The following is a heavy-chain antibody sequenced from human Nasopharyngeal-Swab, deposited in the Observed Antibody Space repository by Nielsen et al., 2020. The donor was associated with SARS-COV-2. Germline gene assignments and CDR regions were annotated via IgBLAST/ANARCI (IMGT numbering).Heavy chain of an antibody. V-gene: IGHV1-2*06. D-gene: IGHD6-19*01. CDR1: GYTFTGYY. J-gene: IGHJ4*02. CDR3: VRESSGWYTYYFDY. CDR2: INPNSGGT. Sequence: ASVKVSCKASGYTFTGYYIHWVRQAPGQGLEWMGRINPNSGGTNYAQKFQGRVTMTRDTSISTAYMELSRLRSDDTAVYFCVRESSGWYTYYFDYWGQGTLVTVPS.